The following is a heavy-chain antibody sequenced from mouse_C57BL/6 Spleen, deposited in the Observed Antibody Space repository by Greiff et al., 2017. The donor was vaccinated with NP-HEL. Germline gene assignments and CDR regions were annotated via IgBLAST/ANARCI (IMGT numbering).Heavy chain of an antibody. D-gene: IGHD3-2*02. CDR2: ISYSGST. V-gene: IGHV3-1*01. CDR3: ARTAQATLYAMDY. J-gene: IGHJ4*01. CDR1: GYSITSGYD. Sequence: EVQLQESGPGMVKPSQSLSLTCTVTGYSITSGYDWHWIRHFPGNKLEWMGYISYSGSTNYNPSLKSRISITHDTSKNHFFLKLNSVTTEDTATYYCARTAQATLYAMDYWGQGTSVTVSS.